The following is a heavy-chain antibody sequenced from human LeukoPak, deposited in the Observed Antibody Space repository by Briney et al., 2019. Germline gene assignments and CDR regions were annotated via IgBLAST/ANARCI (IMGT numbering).Heavy chain of an antibody. CDR2: ISSSGSNT. D-gene: IGHD6-19*01. Sequence: PGGSLRLSCAASGFNFSAYEMNWVRQAPGKGLEWVSYISSSGSNTYYADSVKGRFTISRGNDKNSLYLQMDSLRAEDTAVYYCARTGRQWPVYLRFDIWGQGTMVTVSS. CDR3: ARTGRQWPVYLRFDI. J-gene: IGHJ3*02. CDR1: GFNFSAYE. V-gene: IGHV3-48*03.